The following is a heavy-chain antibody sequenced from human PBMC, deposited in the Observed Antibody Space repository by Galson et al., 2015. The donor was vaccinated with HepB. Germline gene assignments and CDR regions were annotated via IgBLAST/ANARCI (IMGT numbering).Heavy chain of an antibody. CDR3: ARDRTWELLSY. CDR1: GFTFSRYG. Sequence: SLRLSCAASGFTFSRYGMHWVRQAPGKGLEWVAVIWYDGSNKYYADSVKGRFTISRDNSKNTLYLQMNSLRAEDTAVYYCARDRTWELLSYWGQGTLVTVSS. J-gene: IGHJ4*02. V-gene: IGHV3-33*08. CDR2: IWYDGSNK. D-gene: IGHD1-26*01.